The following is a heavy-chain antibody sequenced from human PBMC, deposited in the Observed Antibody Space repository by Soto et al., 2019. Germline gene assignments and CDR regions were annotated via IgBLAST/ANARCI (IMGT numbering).Heavy chain of an antibody. CDR1: GFTFSTYS. J-gene: IGHJ6*03. D-gene: IGHD5-18*01. CDR3: ARGDGYGYYYYMDV. V-gene: IGHV3-48*01. CDR2: ISSSSSTI. Sequence: GGSLRLSCAAFGFTFSTYSMNWVRQAPGKGLEWVSYISSSSSTIYYADSVKGRFTISRDKAKNSLYLQMNSLRAEDTAVYYCARGDGYGYYYYMDVWGKGTTVTAP.